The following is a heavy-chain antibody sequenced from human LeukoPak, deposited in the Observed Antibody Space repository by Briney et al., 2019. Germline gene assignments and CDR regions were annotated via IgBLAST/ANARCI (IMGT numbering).Heavy chain of an antibody. V-gene: IGHV4-34*01. J-gene: IGHJ3*02. CDR2: INHSGST. CDR3: ARGGYYDSSGYYYFTDAFDI. D-gene: IGHD3-22*01. CDR1: GGSFSGYY. Sequence: SETLPLTCAVYGGSFSGYYWSWIRQPPGKGLEWIGEINHSGSTNYNPSLKSRVTISVDTSKNQFSLKLSSVTAADTAVYYCARGGYYDSSGYYYFTDAFDIWGQGTMVTVSS.